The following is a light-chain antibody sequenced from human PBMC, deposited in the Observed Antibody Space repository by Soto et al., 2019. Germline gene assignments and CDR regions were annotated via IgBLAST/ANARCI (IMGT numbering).Light chain of an antibody. CDR2: NTN. Sequence: QTVVTQEPSFSVSPGGTVTLTCGLSSGSVSASYYPSWSQQTPGQAPRTLIYNTNTRSSGVPDRFSGSILGNKAALTITGAQADDESDYYGVLFMGNGVSVFGGGTQLTVL. V-gene: IGLV8-61*01. J-gene: IGLJ2*01. CDR1: SGSVSASYY. CDR3: VLFMGNGVSV.